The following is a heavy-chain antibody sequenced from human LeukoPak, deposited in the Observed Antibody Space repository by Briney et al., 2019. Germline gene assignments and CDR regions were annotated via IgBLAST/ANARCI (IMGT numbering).Heavy chain of an antibody. CDR2: IYYSGST. CDR1: GGSISSYY. D-gene: IGHD5-18*01. J-gene: IGHJ6*03. V-gene: IGHV4-59*01. CDR3: ARGGYSYGYYYYYYMDV. Sequence: SETLSLTCTVSGGSISSYYWSWIRQPPGRGLEWIGYIYYSGSTNYNPSLKSRVTISVDTSKNQFSLKLSSVTAADTAVYYCARGGYSYGYYYYYYMDVWGKGTTVTISS.